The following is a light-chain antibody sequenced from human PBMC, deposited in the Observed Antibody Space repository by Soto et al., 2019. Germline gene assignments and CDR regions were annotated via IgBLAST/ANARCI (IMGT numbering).Light chain of an antibody. CDR2: GST. V-gene: IGLV1-40*01. CDR3: QSYYRSLSGYV. CDR1: SSNIGAHYD. J-gene: IGLJ1*01. Sequence: QSVLTQPPSVSVAPGQRVTISCTGSSSNIGAHYDVHWYQHLPGTSPKVLIYGSTNRPSGVPDRFSGSKSGTSASLAITGLQAEDEADYYCQSYYRSLSGYVFGTGTKLTVL.